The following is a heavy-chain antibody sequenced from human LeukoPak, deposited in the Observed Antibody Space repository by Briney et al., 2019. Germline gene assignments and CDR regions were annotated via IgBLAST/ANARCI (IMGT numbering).Heavy chain of an antibody. CDR1: GFTFSSYS. Sequence: GGSLRLSCAASGFTFSSYSMNWVRQAPGKGLEWVSVIYSGSNTYYADSVKGRFTISRDNSKNTLYLQMNSLRAEDTAVYYCAREVQIYGSGSYWYDAFDIWGQGTMVTVSS. CDR2: IYSGSNT. CDR3: AREVQIYGSGSYWYDAFDI. J-gene: IGHJ3*02. D-gene: IGHD3-10*01. V-gene: IGHV3-53*01.